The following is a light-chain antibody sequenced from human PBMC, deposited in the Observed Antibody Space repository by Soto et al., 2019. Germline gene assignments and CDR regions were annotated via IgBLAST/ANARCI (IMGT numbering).Light chain of an antibody. Sequence: EIVLTQSAGTLSLSPGERATLSCRASQSVSSSYLAWYQQRPGQAPRLLIYGASSRATGIPDRFSGSGSGTDFTLTISRLEPEDFAVYYCQQYSNSPPWTFGQGTKVEIK. CDR1: QSVSSSY. CDR2: GAS. CDR3: QQYSNSPPWT. J-gene: IGKJ1*01. V-gene: IGKV3-20*01.